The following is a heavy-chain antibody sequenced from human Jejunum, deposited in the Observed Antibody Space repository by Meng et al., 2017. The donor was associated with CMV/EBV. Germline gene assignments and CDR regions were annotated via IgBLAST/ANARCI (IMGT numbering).Heavy chain of an antibody. V-gene: IGHV1-69*08. CDR1: GGTLSNYI. CDR2: IILILGTP. D-gene: IGHD5-18*01. CDR3: ASDISGNSYAYDQ. J-gene: IGHJ5*02. Sequence: SGGTLSNYIISGVRQAPGQGLEWMGRIILILGTPNHAQKFQGRVSITADKSTSTVYMELNSLRSEDTAIYYCASDISGNSYAYDQWGQGTLVTVSS.